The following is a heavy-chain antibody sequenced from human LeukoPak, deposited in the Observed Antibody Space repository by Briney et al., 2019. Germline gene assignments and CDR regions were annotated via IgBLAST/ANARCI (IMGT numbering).Heavy chain of an antibody. D-gene: IGHD3-10*01. CDR2: IRGDGGQI. Sequence: PGGSLRLSCAAPGFTFGRLWMSWVRQAPGKGLEWVANIRGDGGQIYYVDPVRGRFTISRDNANNSLYLQMGSLRAEDTAVYYCAKIASYDSGSYYRYLDYWGQGTLVTVSS. CDR3: AKIASYDSGSYYRYLDY. J-gene: IGHJ4*02. CDR1: GFTFGRLW. V-gene: IGHV3-7*01.